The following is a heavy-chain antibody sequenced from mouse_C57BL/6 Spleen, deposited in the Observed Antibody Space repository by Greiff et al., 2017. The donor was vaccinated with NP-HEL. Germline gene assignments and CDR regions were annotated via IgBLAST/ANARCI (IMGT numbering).Heavy chain of an antibody. CDR3: ANYYGSSYGWFAY. D-gene: IGHD1-1*01. V-gene: IGHV1-26*01. Sequence: EVQLQQSGPELVKPGASVKISCKASGYTFTDYYMNWVKQSHGKSLEWIGDINPNNGGTGYNQKFKGKATLTVDKSSSTAYMELRSLTSEDSAVYYCANYYGSSYGWFAYWGQGTLVTVSA. CDR2: INPNNGGT. J-gene: IGHJ3*01. CDR1: GYTFTDYY.